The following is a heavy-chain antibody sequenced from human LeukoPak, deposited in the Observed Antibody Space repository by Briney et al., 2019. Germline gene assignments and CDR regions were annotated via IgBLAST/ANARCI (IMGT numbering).Heavy chain of an antibody. V-gene: IGHV4-34*01. CDR1: GGSFSGYY. CDR2: INHSGST. D-gene: IGHD6-13*01. Sequence: SETLSLTCAVYGGSFSGYYWSWIRQPPGKGLEWIGEINHSGSTNYNPSLKSRVTISVDTSKNQFSLKLSSATAADTAVYYCARHGAGRPDYWGQGTLVTVSS. CDR3: ARHGAGRPDY. J-gene: IGHJ4*02.